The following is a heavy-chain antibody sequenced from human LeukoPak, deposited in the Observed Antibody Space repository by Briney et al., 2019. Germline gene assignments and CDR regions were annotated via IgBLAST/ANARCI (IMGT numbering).Heavy chain of an antibody. CDR3: ASTYGDGYAFDI. V-gene: IGHV4-4*02. CDR1: GDSISSVKL. Sequence: PSGTLSLTCVVSGDSISSVKLWSWVRQPPGEGLEWIGEIYSRGSINYNPSLKSRVSISMDKSRNQFSLELTSVTAADTAVYYCASTYGDGYAFDIWGQGTMVTVSS. J-gene: IGHJ3*02. CDR2: IYSRGSI. D-gene: IGHD4-17*01.